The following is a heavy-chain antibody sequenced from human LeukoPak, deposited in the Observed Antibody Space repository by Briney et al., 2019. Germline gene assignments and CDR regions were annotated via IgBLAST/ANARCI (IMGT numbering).Heavy chain of an antibody. D-gene: IGHD3-10*01. CDR1: GFTFSSYA. Sequence: GGSLRHSCAASGFTFSSYAMSWVRQAPGKGLEWVSAISGSGGSTYYADSVKGRFTISRDNSKDTLYLQMNSLRAEDTAVYYCAKGGPMVSYYGMDVWGQGTTVTVSS. V-gene: IGHV3-23*01. CDR3: AKGGPMVSYYGMDV. J-gene: IGHJ6*02. CDR2: ISGSGGST.